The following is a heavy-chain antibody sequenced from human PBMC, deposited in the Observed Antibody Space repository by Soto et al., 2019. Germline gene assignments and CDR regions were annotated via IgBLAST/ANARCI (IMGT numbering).Heavy chain of an antibody. J-gene: IGHJ4*02. CDR3: AQDENGNSLAY. D-gene: IGHD3-16*01. CDR1: GGTFSRYT. V-gene: IGHV1-69*01. Sequence: QVQLVQSGAEVKKPGSSVKVSCKASGGTFSRYTISWVRQAPGQGLEWMGGNIPIFGAAKYAQKFQDRVTVTADESTSTAYMELSSLRSEDTAVYYCAQDENGNSLAYWGQGTLVTVSS. CDR2: NIPIFGAA.